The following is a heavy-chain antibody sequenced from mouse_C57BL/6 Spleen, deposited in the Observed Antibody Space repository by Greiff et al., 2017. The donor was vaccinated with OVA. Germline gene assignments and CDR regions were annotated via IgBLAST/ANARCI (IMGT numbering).Heavy chain of an antibody. CDR2: IYPGDGDT. Sequence: VQLQQSGPELVKPGASVKISCKASGYAFSSSWMHWVKQRPGQGLEWIGRIYPGDGDTNYNGKFKGKATLTADKSSSTAYMQLSSLTSEDSAVYFCARKNIDRYFDYWGQGTTLTVSS. V-gene: IGHV1-82*01. CDR3: ARKNIDRYFDY. J-gene: IGHJ2*01. D-gene: IGHD5-1-1*01. CDR1: GYAFSSSW.